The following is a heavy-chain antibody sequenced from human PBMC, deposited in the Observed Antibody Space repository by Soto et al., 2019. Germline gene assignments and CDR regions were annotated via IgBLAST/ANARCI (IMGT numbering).Heavy chain of an antibody. CDR2: IYYSGST. CDR1: GGSISSYY. J-gene: IGHJ3*02. Sequence: QVQLQESGPGLVKPSETLSLTCTVSGGSISSYYWSWIRQPPGKGLEWIGYIYYSGSTNYNPSLKSRVTISVDTSKNQFSLKLSSVTAADTAVYYCARDQFHYYDSSGYYYGAFDIWGQGTMVTVSS. CDR3: ARDQFHYYDSSGYYYGAFDI. V-gene: IGHV4-59*01. D-gene: IGHD3-22*01.